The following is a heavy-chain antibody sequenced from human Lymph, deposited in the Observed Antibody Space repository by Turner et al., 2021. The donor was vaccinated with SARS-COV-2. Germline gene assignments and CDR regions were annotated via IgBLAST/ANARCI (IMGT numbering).Heavy chain of an antibody. CDR2: IIPPLGKG. V-gene: IGHV1-69*10. Sequence: QVQLVQSGAEVKKPGSSVKVSCKASGGTFSSSAISWVRQAPGQGLGWIGGIIPPLGKGNYAKKFQGRGTGTADKSTGTAYKGLGSLGSEDTAVYFWARIAGPGMGGGVHYYYYAMDVWGQGTTVTVSS. CDR1: GGTFSSSA. J-gene: IGHJ6*02. CDR3: ARIAGPGMGGGVHYYYYAMDV. D-gene: IGHD6-13*01.